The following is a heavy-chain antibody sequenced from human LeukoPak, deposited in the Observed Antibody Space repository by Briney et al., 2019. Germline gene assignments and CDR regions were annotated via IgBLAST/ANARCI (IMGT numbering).Heavy chain of an antibody. CDR2: IKQDGSEK. Sequence: GGSLRLSCAASGFTFSSYWMSWVRQAPGKGLEWVANIKQDGSEKYYVDSVKGRFTISRDNAKNSLYLQMNSLRAEDTAVYYCAKDNRAAIPLDAFDIWGQGTMVTVSS. J-gene: IGHJ3*02. D-gene: IGHD2-2*02. CDR1: GFTFSSYW. V-gene: IGHV3-7*03. CDR3: AKDNRAAIPLDAFDI.